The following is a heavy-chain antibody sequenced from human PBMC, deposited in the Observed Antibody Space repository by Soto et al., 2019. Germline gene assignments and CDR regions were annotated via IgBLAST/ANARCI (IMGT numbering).Heavy chain of an antibody. D-gene: IGHD3-22*01. CDR1: GFTFNNAW. J-gene: IGHJ1*01. CDR2: IKSKKDGGAT. Sequence: EVQLVESGGGLVEPGGSLRLSCAASGFTFNNAWMSWVRQAPGKGLEWVGRIKSKKDGGATDFAAPVKGRFAISRDDSKNTLYLQMNRLKTEDTAVYFCTTDYYDATGYYGYFQYWGQGTLLTVSS. V-gene: IGHV3-15*01. CDR3: TTDYYDATGYYGYFQY.